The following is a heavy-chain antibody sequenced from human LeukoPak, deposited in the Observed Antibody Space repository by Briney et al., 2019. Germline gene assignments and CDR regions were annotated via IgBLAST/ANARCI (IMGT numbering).Heavy chain of an antibody. J-gene: IGHJ5*02. Sequence: PGRSLRLSCAASGFTFSSYAMHWVRQAPGKGLEWVAVISYDGSNKYYADSVKGRFTISRDNSKNTLYLQMNSLRAEDTAVYYCARDKVVVVPAAMRGWFDPWGQGTLVTVSA. CDR2: ISYDGSNK. D-gene: IGHD2-2*01. CDR1: GFTFSSYA. CDR3: ARDKVVVVPAAMRGWFDP. V-gene: IGHV3-30-3*01.